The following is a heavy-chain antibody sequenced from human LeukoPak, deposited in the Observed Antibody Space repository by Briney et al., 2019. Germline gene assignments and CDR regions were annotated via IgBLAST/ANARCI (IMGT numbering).Heavy chain of an antibody. CDR3: ARGGPVVAATYWFDP. J-gene: IGHJ5*02. CDR1: GFTFSSYS. Sequence: GGSLRLSCAASGFTFSSYSMNWIRQAPGKGLEWVSSISSSSSYIYYADSVKGRFTISRDNAKNSLYLQMNSLRAEDTAVYYCARGGPVVAATYWFDPWGQGTLVTVSS. D-gene: IGHD2-15*01. CDR2: ISSSSSYI. V-gene: IGHV3-21*01.